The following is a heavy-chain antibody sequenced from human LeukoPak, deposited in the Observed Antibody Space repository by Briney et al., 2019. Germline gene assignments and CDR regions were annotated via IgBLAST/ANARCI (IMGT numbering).Heavy chain of an antibody. J-gene: IGHJ3*01. V-gene: IGHV1-2*02. D-gene: IGHD6-19*01. Sequence: ASVKVSCKASGYTFTGYYMHWVRQAPGQGLEWMGWINPNSGGTNYAQRFQGRVTMTRDTSINTAYMELTRLRYDDTALYYCAREGIEVEPADDAFAFWGQGAMVTVSS. CDR1: GYTFTGYY. CDR3: AREGIEVEPADDAFAF. CDR2: INPNSGGT.